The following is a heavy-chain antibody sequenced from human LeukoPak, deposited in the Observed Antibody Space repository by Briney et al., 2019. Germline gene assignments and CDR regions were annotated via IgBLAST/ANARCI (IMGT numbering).Heavy chain of an antibody. Sequence: PSETLSLTCTVSRGSVSSGSYYWSWLRQPAGKGLEWVGRIYSSGSTNYNPSLKSRVTISLDTSKNQFSLKLSSVTAADTAVYYCASSVISAGRYFDYWGQGTLVTVSS. D-gene: IGHD6-19*01. V-gene: IGHV4-61*02. CDR2: IYSSGST. J-gene: IGHJ4*02. CDR3: ASSVISAGRYFDY. CDR1: RGSVSSGSYY.